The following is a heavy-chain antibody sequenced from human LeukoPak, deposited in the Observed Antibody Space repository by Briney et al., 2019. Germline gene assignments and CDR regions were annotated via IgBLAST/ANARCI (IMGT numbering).Heavy chain of an antibody. J-gene: IGHJ3*02. CDR2: ISGSGGST. CDR1: GFTFSSYA. D-gene: IGHD3-3*01. CDR3: AKPVRDFWSGLDAFDI. V-gene: IGHV3-23*01. Sequence: PGGSLRLSCAASGFTFSSYAMSWVRQAPGKGLEWVSAISGSGGSTYYADSVKGRFTISRDNSKNTLYLQMNSLRAEDTAVYYCAKPVRDFWSGLDAFDIWGQGTMVTVSS.